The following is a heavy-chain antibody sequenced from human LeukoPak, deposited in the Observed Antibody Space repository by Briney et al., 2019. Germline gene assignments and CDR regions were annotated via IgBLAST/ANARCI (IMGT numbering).Heavy chain of an antibody. Sequence: GGSLRLSCAASGCTFSSYGMNWVRQAPGKGLEWLSYPSNTGNIHYAQSVKGRFTISRDNAKNSLYLQRDGLRAEDTAVYYCARRGDTPMIGDHWGQGILVTVAS. D-gene: IGHD5-18*01. CDR2: PSNTGNI. CDR3: ARRGDTPMIGDH. CDR1: GCTFSSYG. V-gene: IGHV3-48*01. J-gene: IGHJ4*02.